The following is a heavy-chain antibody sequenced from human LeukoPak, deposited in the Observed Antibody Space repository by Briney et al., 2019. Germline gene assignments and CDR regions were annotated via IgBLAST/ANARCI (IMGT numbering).Heavy chain of an antibody. D-gene: IGHD4-23*01. V-gene: IGHV4-59*08. CDR2: IYYSGST. Sequence: SETLSLTCTVSGGSISSYYWSWVRQPPGKGLGWIGYIYYSGSTNYNPSLKSRVTISLDTSKNQFSLELTSVNAADTAKYYCVRQSRGNSVGFDYWGQGTLITVSS. CDR1: GGSISSYY. CDR3: VRQSRGNSVGFDY. J-gene: IGHJ4*02.